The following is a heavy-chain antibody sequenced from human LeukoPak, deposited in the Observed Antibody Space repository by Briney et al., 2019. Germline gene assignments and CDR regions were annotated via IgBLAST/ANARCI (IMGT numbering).Heavy chain of an antibody. J-gene: IGHJ4*02. Sequence: GGSLRLSCAASVFTFSSYSMNWVRQAPGKGLEWVSYLSSSSSTIYYADSVKGRFTISRDNAKNSLYLQMNSLRAEDKAVYYCASEPDDDSSGYHRLFDYWGQGTLVTVSS. CDR1: VFTFSSYS. CDR3: ASEPDDDSSGYHRLFDY. CDR2: LSSSSSTI. D-gene: IGHD3-22*01. V-gene: IGHV3-48*01.